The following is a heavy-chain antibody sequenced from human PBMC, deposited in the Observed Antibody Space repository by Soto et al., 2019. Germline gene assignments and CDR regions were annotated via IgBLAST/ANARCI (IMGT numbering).Heavy chain of an antibody. CDR2: IYYSGST. Sequence: SETLSLTCTVSGGSISSGGYYWSWIRQHPGKGLEWIGYIYYSGSTYYNPSLKSRVTISVDTSKNQFSLKLSSVTAADTAVYYCARWVTGYCSSTSCYDYYYMDVWGKGTTVTVSS. V-gene: IGHV4-31*03. D-gene: IGHD2-2*01. J-gene: IGHJ6*03. CDR1: GGSISSGGYY. CDR3: ARWVTGYCSSTSCYDYYYMDV.